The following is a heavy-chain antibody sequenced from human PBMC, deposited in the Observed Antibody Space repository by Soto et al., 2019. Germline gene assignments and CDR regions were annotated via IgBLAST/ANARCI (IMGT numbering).Heavy chain of an antibody. CDR2: IYYTGNT. J-gene: IGHJ3*02. V-gene: IGHV4-61*08. D-gene: IGHD3-16*01. CDR3: ARITSPGAFDT. Sequence: QVQLQESGPGLVKPSETLSLTCSVSGGSVTSGANYWSWIRQPPGKGLEWIGYIYYTGNTNYNPSHESRVTISIDTSKDQFSLRLTSVNAADTAVYDCARITSPGAFDTWGQGTMVTVSS. CDR1: GGSVTSGANY.